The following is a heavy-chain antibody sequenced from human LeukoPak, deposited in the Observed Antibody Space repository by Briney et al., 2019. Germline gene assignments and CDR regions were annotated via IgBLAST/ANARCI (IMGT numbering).Heavy chain of an antibody. V-gene: IGHV3-23*01. CDR1: GFTFSNYG. Sequence: GGSLRLSCAASGFTFSNYGMNWVRQAPGKGLEWVSGMSGSGVSTYYADSVKGRFTISRDSSKNTLYLQMNSLRAEDTAVYYCAKTYSSSRAHYYYYYYMDVWGKGTTVTISS. CDR3: AKTYSSSRAHYYYYYYMDV. D-gene: IGHD6-13*01. CDR2: MSGSGVST. J-gene: IGHJ6*03.